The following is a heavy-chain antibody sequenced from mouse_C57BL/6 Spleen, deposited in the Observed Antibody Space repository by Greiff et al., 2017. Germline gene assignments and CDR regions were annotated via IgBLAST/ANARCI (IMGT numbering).Heavy chain of an antibody. V-gene: IGHV5S21*01. J-gene: IGHJ4*01. D-gene: IGHD1-1*01. Sequence: EVQLVESGKGLVKPGGSLKLSCAASGFTFSSYAMSWVRQTPEKRLEWVAYISSGGDYIYYADTVKGRFTISRDNARNTLYLQMSSLKSEDTAMYYCTRRGSSYAMDYWGQGTSVTVSS. CDR3: TRRGSSYAMDY. CDR2: ISSGGDYI. CDR1: GFTFSSYA.